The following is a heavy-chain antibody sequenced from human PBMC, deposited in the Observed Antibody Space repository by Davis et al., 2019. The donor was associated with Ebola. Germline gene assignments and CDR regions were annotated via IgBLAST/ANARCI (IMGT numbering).Heavy chain of an antibody. D-gene: IGHD2-2*01. J-gene: IGHJ6*03. CDR2: IPSDGGAP. V-gene: IGHV3-74*01. CDR1: GFSFSSYW. Sequence: GESLKISCAASGFSFSSYWMHWVRQAPGKGLVWVSRIPSDGGAPTYADSVKGRFTISRDNAKNSLYLQMNSLRDEDTAVYYCARVGRIVVVPAAIIHYYYMDVWGKGTTVTVSS. CDR3: ARVGRIVVVPAAIIHYYYMDV.